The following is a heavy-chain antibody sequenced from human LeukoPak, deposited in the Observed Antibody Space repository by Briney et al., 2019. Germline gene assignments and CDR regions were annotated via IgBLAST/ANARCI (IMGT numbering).Heavy chain of an antibody. D-gene: IGHD1-26*01. CDR2: IWYGGSNK. CDR1: GFTFSSYG. Sequence: EGSLRLSCAASGFTFSSYGMHWVRQAPGKGLEWVAVIWYGGSNKYYADSVKGRFTISRDNSKNTLYLQMNSLRAEDTAVYYCAKAVVGATTWDFDYWGQGTLVTVSS. V-gene: IGHV3-30*02. CDR3: AKAVVGATTWDFDY. J-gene: IGHJ4*02.